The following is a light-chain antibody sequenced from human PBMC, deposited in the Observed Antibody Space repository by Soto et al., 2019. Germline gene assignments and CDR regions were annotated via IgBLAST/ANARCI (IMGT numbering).Light chain of an antibody. CDR3: QQYNNWWT. Sequence: EIVMTQSPATLSGSPGERATLSCGASQSVSSNLAWYKQKPGQAPRLLISGASTRATGIPARLSGSASGTDFTLTTSRMTSEDSAVYYCQQYNNWWTFGHGAKVDIK. V-gene: IGKV3-15*01. CDR2: GAS. CDR1: QSVSSN. J-gene: IGKJ1*01.